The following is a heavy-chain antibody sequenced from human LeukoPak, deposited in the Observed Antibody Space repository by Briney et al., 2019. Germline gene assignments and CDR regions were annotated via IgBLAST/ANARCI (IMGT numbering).Heavy chain of an antibody. J-gene: IGHJ4*02. Sequence: PGDSLRLSRAASGFTFTSYAMTWVPQAPGKALEWVSAISGSGNSTYYPDSVKGRFSISRDNSNNTLYLQLSSLRAEDTAVYYCAKTLVGATSGPDYYFVSWGQGTLVTVSS. V-gene: IGHV3-23*01. CDR3: AKTLVGATSGPDYYFVS. D-gene: IGHD1-26*01. CDR2: ISGSGNST. CDR1: GFTFTSYA.